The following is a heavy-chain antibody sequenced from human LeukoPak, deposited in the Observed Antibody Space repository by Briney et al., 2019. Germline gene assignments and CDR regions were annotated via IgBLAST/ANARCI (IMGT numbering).Heavy chain of an antibody. J-gene: IGHJ6*02. CDR3: ARDDCSGGSCYFRNYFGMDV. V-gene: IGHV3-48*01. CDR1: GFTFSSYS. Sequence: GGSLRLSCAASGFTFSSYSMNWVRQAPGKELEWVSYISSSSSTIYYADSVKGRFTISRDNAKNSLYLQMNSLRAEDTAVYYCARDDCSGGSCYFRNYFGMDVWGQGTTVTVSS. CDR2: ISSSSSTI. D-gene: IGHD2-15*01.